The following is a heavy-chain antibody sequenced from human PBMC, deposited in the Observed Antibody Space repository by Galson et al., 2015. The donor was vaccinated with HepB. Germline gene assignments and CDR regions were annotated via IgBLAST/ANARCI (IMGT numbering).Heavy chain of an antibody. J-gene: IGHJ4*02. CDR2: IYWNDDE. CDR1: GFSLSTSGVG. V-gene: IGHV2-5*01. D-gene: IGHD3-3*01. CDR3: AHSGPYYDFWSGYYEGVFYFDY. Sequence: PALVKPTQTLTLTCTFSGFSLSTSGVGVGWIRQPPGKALEWLALIYWNDDERYSPSLKSRLTITKDTSKNQVVLTMTNMDPVDTATYYCAHSGPYYDFWSGYYEGVFYFDYWGQGTLVTVSS.